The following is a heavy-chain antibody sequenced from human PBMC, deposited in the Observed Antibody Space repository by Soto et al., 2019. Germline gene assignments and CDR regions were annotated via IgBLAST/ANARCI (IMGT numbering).Heavy chain of an antibody. Sequence: ASGKVSCKACGYTFTSYAMHWVRQAPGQRLEWMGWINAGNGNTKYSQKFQGRVTVTRDTSASTAYMELRSLRSEDTAVYFCARWVGGNYFHYWGQGTLVTVSS. CDR1: GYTFTSYA. V-gene: IGHV1-3*01. D-gene: IGHD1-26*01. CDR2: INAGNGNT. CDR3: ARWVGGNYFHY. J-gene: IGHJ4*02.